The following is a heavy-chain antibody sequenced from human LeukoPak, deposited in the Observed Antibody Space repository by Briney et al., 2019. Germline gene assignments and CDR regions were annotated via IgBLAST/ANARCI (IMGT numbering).Heavy chain of an antibody. CDR3: ARDGSGYDTDY. J-gene: IGHJ4*02. Sequence: SETLSLTCAVYGGSFSGYYWSRIRQPPGKGLEWIGEINHSGSTNYNPSLKSRVTISVDTSKNQFSLKLSSVTAADTAVYYCARDGSGYDTDYWGQGTLVTVSS. V-gene: IGHV4-34*01. CDR1: GGSFSGYY. D-gene: IGHD5-12*01. CDR2: INHSGST.